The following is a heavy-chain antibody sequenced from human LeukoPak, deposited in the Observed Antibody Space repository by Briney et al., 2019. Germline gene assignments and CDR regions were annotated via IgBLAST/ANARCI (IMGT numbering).Heavy chain of an antibody. Sequence: QPGGSLRLSCAAPGFAFSSYWMHWARQGPGKGPVWLSRINTDGSNTIYADSVKGRFTISRDNARNTLYLQMNSLRVEDTAVYYCAKDLVYSGYVLYGGLDYWGQGTLVTVSS. D-gene: IGHD5-12*01. V-gene: IGHV3-74*01. CDR2: INTDGSNT. CDR1: GFAFSSYW. CDR3: AKDLVYSGYVLYGGLDY. J-gene: IGHJ4*02.